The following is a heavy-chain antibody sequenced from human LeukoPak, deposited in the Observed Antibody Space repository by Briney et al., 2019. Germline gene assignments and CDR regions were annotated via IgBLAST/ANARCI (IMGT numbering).Heavy chain of an antibody. CDR1: GYTFTNYA. V-gene: IGHV1-18*01. CDR3: ARVRNSGFRYVGS. Sequence: ASVKVSCKASGYTFTNYAISWVRQAPGQGLEWVGWISAYNGNTNYAQKLQCRVTMTTDTYTSTAYMDLRSLRSDDTAVYYCARVRNSGFRYVGSWGQGTLVTVSS. D-gene: IGHD5-12*01. J-gene: IGHJ4*02. CDR2: ISAYNGNT.